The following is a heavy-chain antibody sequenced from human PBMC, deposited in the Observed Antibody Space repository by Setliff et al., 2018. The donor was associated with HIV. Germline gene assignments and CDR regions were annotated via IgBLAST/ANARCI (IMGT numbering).Heavy chain of an antibody. Sequence: SVKVSCKASGGTFSSYTINWVRQAPGQGLEWMGRSIPILGIGNDEQAQKFKGRVTFTADKSTSTVYMELSSLRSEDTAVYYRARCGAGEWHLYMDVWGKGTAVTVSS. D-gene: IGHD3-16*01. CDR2: SIPILGIG. CDR3: ARCGAGEWHLYMDV. CDR1: GGTFSSYT. J-gene: IGHJ6*03. V-gene: IGHV1-69*02.